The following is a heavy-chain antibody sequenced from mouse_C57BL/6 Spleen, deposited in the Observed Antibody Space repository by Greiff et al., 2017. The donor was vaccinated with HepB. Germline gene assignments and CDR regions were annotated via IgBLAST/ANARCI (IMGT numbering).Heavy chain of an antibody. D-gene: IGHD3-2*01. V-gene: IGHV3-6*01. CDR3: ARADRALRFDY. CDR2: ISYDGSN. J-gene: IGHJ2*01. CDR1: GYSITSGYY. Sequence: DVKLQESGPGLVKPSQSLSLTCSVTGYSITSGYYWNWIRQFPGNKLEWMGYISYDGSNNYNPSLKNRISITRDTSKNQFFLKLNSVTTEDTATYYCARADRALRFDYWGQGTTLTVSS.